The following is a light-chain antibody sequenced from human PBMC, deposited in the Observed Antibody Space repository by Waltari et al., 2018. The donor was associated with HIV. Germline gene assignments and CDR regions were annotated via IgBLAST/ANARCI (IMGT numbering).Light chain of an antibody. CDR2: DVS. CDR1: SSDVGVYNY. CDR3: SSYTSSSTLNWV. Sequence: QSALTQPASVSGSPGQSITISCTGTSSDVGVYNYVAWYQQHPGKAPKPRSYDVSNRPSGVSNRFSGSKSGNTASLTISGLQAEDEADYYCSSYTSSSTLNWVFGGGTKLTVL. J-gene: IGLJ3*02. V-gene: IGLV2-14*03.